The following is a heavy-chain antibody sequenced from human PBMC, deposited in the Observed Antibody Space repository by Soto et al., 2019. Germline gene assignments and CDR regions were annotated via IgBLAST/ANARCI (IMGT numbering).Heavy chain of an antibody. Sequence: SGPTLVNPTHTLTLTCTFSGFSLSTIGMCVSWIRQPPGNSLEWLALIDWDDDKYYSTSLNTRLTISKDTSKNQVVLTMTNMDTVDTATHYCARTRPVQNILTVHYTAMPVWGPLTPVNASS. CDR1: GFSLSTIGMC. D-gene: IGHD3-9*01. CDR2: IDWDDDK. J-gene: IGHJ6*02. CDR3: ARTRPVQNILTVHYTAMPV. V-gene: IGHV2-70*01.